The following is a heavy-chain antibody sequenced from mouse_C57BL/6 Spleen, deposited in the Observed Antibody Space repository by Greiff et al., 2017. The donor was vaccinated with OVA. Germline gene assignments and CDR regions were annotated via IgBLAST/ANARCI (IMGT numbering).Heavy chain of an antibody. V-gene: IGHV5-12*01. D-gene: IGHD1-1*01. Sequence: EVQVVESGGGLVQPGGSLKLSCAASGFTFSDYYMYWVRQTPEKRLEWVAYISNGGGSTYYPDTVKGRFTLSRDNAKNTLYLQMSRRKAEDTAMYYCARHGGTTVVATPFDVWGQGTTLTVSS. CDR3: ARHGGTTVVATPFDV. J-gene: IGHJ2*01. CDR1: GFTFSDYY. CDR2: ISNGGGST.